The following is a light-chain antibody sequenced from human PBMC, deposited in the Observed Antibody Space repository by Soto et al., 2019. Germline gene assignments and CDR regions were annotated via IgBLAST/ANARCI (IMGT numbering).Light chain of an antibody. CDR2: RNN. V-gene: IGLV1-47*01. CDR3: AAWDGSLSGRV. J-gene: IGLJ3*02. Sequence: QSVLTQPPSASGTPGQRVTISCSGSSSNIETNYVYWYQQLPGTAPKVLIYRNNQRPSRVPDRFSASKSGTSASLAISGLRSEDEADYYCAAWDGSLSGRVFGGGTKLTVL. CDR1: SSNIETNY.